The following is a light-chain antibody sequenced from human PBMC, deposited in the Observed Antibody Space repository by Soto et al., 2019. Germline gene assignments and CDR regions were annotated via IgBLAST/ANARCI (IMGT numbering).Light chain of an antibody. V-gene: IGKV1D-12*01. CDR2: TAS. J-gene: IGKJ5*01. Sequence: IHMTQSPYDIDAWGGGILTMTFRASQDISKWIAWYQQKPGRAPKLLIHTASTIQREVPSRFSVSGSGTDFTLTISSLQPEDFATYYCQEAYSFPVTFGLGTRLEIK. CDR1: QDISKW. CDR3: QEAYSFPVT.